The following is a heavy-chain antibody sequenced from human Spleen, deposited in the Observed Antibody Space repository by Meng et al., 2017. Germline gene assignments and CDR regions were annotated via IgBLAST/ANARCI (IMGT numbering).Heavy chain of an antibody. J-gene: IGHJ4*02. CDR2: TFYNGNT. CDR1: GGSVFTSSYY. D-gene: IGHD4-17*01. Sequence: SETLSLTCTVSGGSVFTSSYYWIWIRQPPGKGLEWIGTTFYNGNTYYNPSLRSRVTISVDTSKNHFSLKLSSVTAADTAVYYCAREAKSTVTTYYFDYWGQGTLVTVSS. V-gene: IGHV4-39*07. CDR3: AREAKSTVTTYYFDY.